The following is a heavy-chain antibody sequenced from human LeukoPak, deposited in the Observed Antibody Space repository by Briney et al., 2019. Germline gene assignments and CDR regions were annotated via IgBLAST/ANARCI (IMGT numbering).Heavy chain of an antibody. CDR2: IIPIFGTA. CDR1: GGTLSSYA. J-gene: IGHJ4*02. V-gene: IGHV1-69*06. Sequence: WASVKVSCKASGGTLSSYAISWVRQAPGQGLEWMGGIIPIFGTANYAQKFRGRVTITADKSTRTAYMELSSLRSEDTAVYYCARRAGAYSHPYDYWGQGTLVTVSS. D-gene: IGHD4/OR15-4a*01. CDR3: ARRAGAYSHPYDY.